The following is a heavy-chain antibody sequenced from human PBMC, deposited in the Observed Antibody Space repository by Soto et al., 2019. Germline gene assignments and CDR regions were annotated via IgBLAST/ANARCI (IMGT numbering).Heavy chain of an antibody. CDR3: ARSPPRVERNNYAGGWFDP. CDR2: MNPNSGNT. CDR1: GYTFTSYD. J-gene: IGHJ5*02. Sequence: QVQLVQSGAEVKKPGASVKVSCKASGYTFTSYDINWVRQATGQGLEWMGWMNPNSGNTGYPQKFQGRVTMTRNTSISTAYRELSSLRFEGTAVYYCARSPPRVERNNYAGGWFDPWGQGTLVTVSS. V-gene: IGHV1-8*01. D-gene: IGHD4-4*01.